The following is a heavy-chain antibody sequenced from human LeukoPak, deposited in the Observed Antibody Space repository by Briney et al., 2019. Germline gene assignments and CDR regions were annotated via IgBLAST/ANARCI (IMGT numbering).Heavy chain of an antibody. CDR1: GFTFGDYY. D-gene: IGHD4-17*01. V-gene: IGHV4-34*01. CDR3: ARDPNYGDYVSNY. CDR2: INHSGST. Sequence: TGGSLRLSCAASGFTFGDYYMSWIRQPPGKGLEWIGEINHSGSTNYNPSLKSRVTISVDTSKNQFSLKLSSVTAADTAVYYCARDPNYGDYVSNYWGQGTLVTVSS. J-gene: IGHJ4*02.